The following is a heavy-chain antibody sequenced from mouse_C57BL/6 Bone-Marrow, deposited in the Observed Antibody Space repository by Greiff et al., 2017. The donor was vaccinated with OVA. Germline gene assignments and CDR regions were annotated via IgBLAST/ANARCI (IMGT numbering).Heavy chain of an antibody. CDR2: IYPGSGST. Sequence: QVQLQQPGAELVKPGASVKMSCKASGYTFTSYWITWVKQRPGQGLEWIGDIYPGSGSTNYNEKFKSKATLTADKSSSTAYMELRSLTSEDSAVYFCARLWYAPDYWGQGTTLTVSS. J-gene: IGHJ2*01. V-gene: IGHV1-55*01. D-gene: IGHD2-1*01. CDR3: ARLWYAPDY. CDR1: GYTFTSYW.